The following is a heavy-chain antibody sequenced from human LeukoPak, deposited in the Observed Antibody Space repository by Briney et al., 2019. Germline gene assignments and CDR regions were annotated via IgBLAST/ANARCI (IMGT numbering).Heavy chain of an antibody. CDR3: ARDIRPRVESFDY. CDR2: NGPNNGVT. CDR1: GYTFTDYF. D-gene: IGHD3-3*01. J-gene: IGHJ4*02. Sequence: ASVKVSCKASGYTFTDYFLHWVRQAPGQGLEWMGWNGPNNGVTNYAQKFQGKVTMTRDTSINTAYMELSSLRSDDTAVYYCARDIRPRVESFDYWGQGTLVTVSS. V-gene: IGHV1-2*02.